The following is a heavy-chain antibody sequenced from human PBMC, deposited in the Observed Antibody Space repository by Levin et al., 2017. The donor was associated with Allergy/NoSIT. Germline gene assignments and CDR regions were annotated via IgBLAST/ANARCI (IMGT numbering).Heavy chain of an antibody. V-gene: IGHV3-13*01. CDR3: ARMPYYYGSGSQNHYYYYYGMDV. J-gene: IGHJ6*02. CDR1: GFTFSSYD. D-gene: IGHD3-10*01. CDR2: IGTAGDT. Sequence: GESLKISCAASGFTFSSYDMHWVRQATGKGLEWVSAIGTAGDTYYPGSVKGRFTISRENAKNSLYLQMNSLRAGDTAVYYCARMPYYYGSGSQNHYYYYYGMDVWGQGTTVTVSS.